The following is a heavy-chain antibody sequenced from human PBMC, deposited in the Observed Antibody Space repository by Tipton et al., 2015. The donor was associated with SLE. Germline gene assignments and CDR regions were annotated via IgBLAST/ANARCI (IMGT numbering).Heavy chain of an antibody. J-gene: IGHJ4*02. D-gene: IGHD3-22*01. Sequence: TLSLTCTVSGVSISSGSYYWSWIRQPAGKGLEWIGHIYTDGSTNYNPSLKSRVSLSVDTSKNRFSLKLSSVTAADTAVYYCASKYFYDSDGFRYWGQGTLVPVSS. CDR1: GVSISSGSYY. CDR2: IYTDGST. CDR3: ASKYFYDSDGFRY. V-gene: IGHV4-61*09.